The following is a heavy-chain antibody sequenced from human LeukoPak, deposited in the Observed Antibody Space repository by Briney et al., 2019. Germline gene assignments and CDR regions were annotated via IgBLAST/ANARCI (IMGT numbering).Heavy chain of an antibody. D-gene: IGHD2-15*01. J-gene: IGHJ3*02. V-gene: IGHV3-11*01. Sequence: GGSLRLSCAASGFTFSDYYMSWIRQAPGKGLEWVSYISSSGSTIYYADSVKGRFTISRDNAKNSLYLQMNSLRAEDTAVYYCARRGAYCSGGSCGDDAFDIWGQGTMVTVSS. CDR2: ISSSGSTI. CDR1: GFTFSDYY. CDR3: ARRGAYCSGGSCGDDAFDI.